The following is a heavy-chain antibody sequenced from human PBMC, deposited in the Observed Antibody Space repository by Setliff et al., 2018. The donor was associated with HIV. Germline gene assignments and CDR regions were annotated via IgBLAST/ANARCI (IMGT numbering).Heavy chain of an antibody. CDR1: GGTLNSYA. CDR3: ARGRGAYDFWTSDNYYMGV. Sequence: ASVKVSCKTSGGTLNSYAISWVRQAPGQGLEWMGWISAYNGNTNHAQKLQGRVTMTTDTSASTAYMELSSLRFEDTAVYYCARGRGAYDFWTSDNYYMGVWGNGTTVTVSS. V-gene: IGHV1-18*01. J-gene: IGHJ6*03. CDR2: ISAYNGNT. D-gene: IGHD3-3*01.